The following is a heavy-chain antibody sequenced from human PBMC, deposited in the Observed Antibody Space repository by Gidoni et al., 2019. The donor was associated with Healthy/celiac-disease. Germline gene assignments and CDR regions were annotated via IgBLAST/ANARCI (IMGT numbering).Heavy chain of an antibody. CDR1: GGSFSGYY. D-gene: IGHD7-27*01. J-gene: IGHJ4*02. V-gene: IGHV4-34*01. CDR2: INHSGST. Sequence: QVQLQQWGAGLLKPSETLSLTCAVYGGSFSGYYWSWIRQPPGKGLEWIGEINHSGSTNYNPSLKSRVTISVDTSKNQFSLKLSSVTAADTAVYYCARGRRWGPGFDYWGQGTLVTVSS. CDR3: ARGRRWGPGFDY.